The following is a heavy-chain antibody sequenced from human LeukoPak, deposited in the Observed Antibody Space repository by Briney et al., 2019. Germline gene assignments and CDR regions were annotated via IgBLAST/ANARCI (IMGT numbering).Heavy chain of an antibody. CDR2: IKEDGSEK. D-gene: IGHD3-22*01. V-gene: IGHV3-7*01. CDR1: GFTFSSYW. J-gene: IGHJ4*02. CDR3: ARGRFNYDSTGYSSFYY. Sequence: GGSLRLSCAASGFTFSSYWMSWVRQAPGKGLEWVANIKEDGSEKYYVDSVKGRFTISRDNAKNSVYLQMNSLRAEDAAVYYCARGRFNYDSTGYSSFYYWGQGTLVTVSS.